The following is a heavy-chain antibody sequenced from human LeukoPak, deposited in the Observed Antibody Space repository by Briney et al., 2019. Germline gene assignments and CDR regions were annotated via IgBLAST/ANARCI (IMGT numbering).Heavy chain of an antibody. D-gene: IGHD6-13*01. J-gene: IGHJ2*01. V-gene: IGHV4-30-2*02. CDR1: GGSISSGGYS. CDR2: IYHSGST. CDR3: AREPRDREYSSSWSHWYFDL. Sequence: PSETLSLTCAVSGGSISSGGYSWSWIRQPPGKGLEWIGYIYHSGSTYYNPSLKSRVTISVDRSKNQFSLKLSSVTAADTAVYYCAREPRDREYSSSWSHWYFDLWGRGTLVTVSS.